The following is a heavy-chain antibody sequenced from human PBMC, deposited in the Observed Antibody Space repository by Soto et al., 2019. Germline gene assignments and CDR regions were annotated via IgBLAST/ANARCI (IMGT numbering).Heavy chain of an antibody. J-gene: IGHJ4*02. Sequence: GGSLRLSCAASEFTFSSYAMSWVRQAPGKGLEWVSAISGSGGSTYYADSVKGRFTISRDNSKNTLYLQMNSLRAEDTAVYYCTDQGYCSSTSCYDPFDYWGQGTLVTVSS. CDR1: EFTFSSYA. V-gene: IGHV3-23*01. D-gene: IGHD2-2*01. CDR3: TDQGYCSSTSCYDPFDY. CDR2: ISGSGGST.